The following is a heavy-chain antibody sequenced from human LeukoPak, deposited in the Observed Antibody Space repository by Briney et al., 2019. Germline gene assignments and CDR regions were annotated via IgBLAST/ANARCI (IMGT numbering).Heavy chain of an antibody. CDR1: GFTFSSYS. CDR2: ISGSSSTI. D-gene: IGHD3-16*01. Sequence: GGSLRLSCAASGFTFSSYSMNWVRQAPGKGLEWVSYISGSSSTIYYADSVKGRFTISRDNAKNSLYLQTNSLRAEDTAVYYCARDLRPGGYWGQGTLVTVSS. V-gene: IGHV3-48*01. J-gene: IGHJ4*02. CDR3: ARDLRPGGY.